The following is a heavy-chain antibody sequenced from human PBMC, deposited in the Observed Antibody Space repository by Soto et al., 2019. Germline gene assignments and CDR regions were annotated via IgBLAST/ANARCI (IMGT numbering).Heavy chain of an antibody. CDR2: TIPIFGTA. D-gene: IGHD3-10*01. CDR3: ASGSITMVRGVPYYFDY. V-gene: IGHV1-69*06. J-gene: IGHJ4*02. CDR1: GGTFSSYA. Sequence: VASVKVSCKASGGTFSSYAISWVRQAPGQGLEWMGGTIPIFGTANYAQKSQGRVTITADKSTSTAYMELSSLRSEDTAVYYCASGSITMVRGVPYYFDYWGQGTLVTVSS.